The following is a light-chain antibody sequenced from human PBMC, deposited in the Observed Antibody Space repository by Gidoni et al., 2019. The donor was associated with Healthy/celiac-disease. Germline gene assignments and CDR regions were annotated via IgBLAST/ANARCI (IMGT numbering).Light chain of an antibody. CDR2: DDS. Sequence: SYVLTQPPSVSVAPGQTARITCGGNNIGSKSVHWYQQKPGPAPVLVVYDDSDRPSGIPERFSVSNSGTTATLTISRVEAWDEADYYCQVWDSSSDHPVVFGGGTKLTVL. CDR3: QVWDSSSDHPVV. V-gene: IGLV3-21*02. CDR1: NIGSKS. J-gene: IGLJ2*01.